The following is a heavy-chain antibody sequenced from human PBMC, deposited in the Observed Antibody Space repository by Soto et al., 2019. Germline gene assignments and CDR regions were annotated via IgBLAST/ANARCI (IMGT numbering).Heavy chain of an antibody. D-gene: IGHD2-2*01. CDR3: ARGSVPAANYYFDY. V-gene: IGHV1-69*12. J-gene: IGHJ4*02. CDR1: GGTFSSYA. Sequence: QVQLVQSGAEVKKPGSSVKVSCKASGGTFSSYAISWVRQAPGQGLEWMGGIIPIFGTANYAQKFQGRVTITADESPSTAYMELSSLRSDDTAVYYRARGSVPAANYYFDYWGQGTLVTVSS. CDR2: IIPIFGTA.